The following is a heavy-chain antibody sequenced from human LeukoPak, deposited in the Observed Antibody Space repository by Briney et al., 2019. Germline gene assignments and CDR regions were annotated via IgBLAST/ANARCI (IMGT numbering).Heavy chain of an antibody. Sequence: SETLSLTCTVSGGSISSGGYYWSWIRQHPGKGLEWIGYIYSSGSTYYNPSLKSRVTISVDTSKNQFSLKLSSVTAADTAVYYCAREVKGLAARYFDYWGQGTLVTVSS. V-gene: IGHV4-31*03. J-gene: IGHJ4*02. CDR1: GGSISSGGYY. CDR3: AREVKGLAARYFDY. D-gene: IGHD6-13*01. CDR2: IYSSGST.